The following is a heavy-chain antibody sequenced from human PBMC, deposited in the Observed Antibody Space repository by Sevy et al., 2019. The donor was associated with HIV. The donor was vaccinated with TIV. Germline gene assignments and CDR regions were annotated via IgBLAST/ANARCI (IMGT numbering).Heavy chain of an antibody. J-gene: IGHJ4*02. V-gene: IGHV1-69*13. CDR2: IIPIFGTA. CDR1: GGTFSSYA. CDR3: AREEGSSGYYSY. D-gene: IGHD3-22*01. Sequence: ASVKVSCKASGGTFSSYATSWVRQAPGQGLEWMGGIIPIFGTANYAQKFQGRVTITADESTSTAYMELSSLRSEDTAVYYCAREEGSSGYYSYWGQGTLVTVSS.